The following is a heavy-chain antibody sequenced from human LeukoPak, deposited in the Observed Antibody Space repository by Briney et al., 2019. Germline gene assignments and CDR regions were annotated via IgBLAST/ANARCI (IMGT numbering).Heavy chain of an antibody. V-gene: IGHV3-7*03. J-gene: IGHJ4*02. CDR2: IKQDGSEK. D-gene: IGHD5-12*01. Sequence: PGGSLRLSCAASGFTFSILAMNWVRQAPGKGLEWVANIKQDGSEKYYVDSVKGRFTISRDNAKNSLYLQMNSLRAEDTAVYYCARGPIKSDFVDYWGQGTLVTVSS. CDR3: ARGPIKSDFVDY. CDR1: GFTFSILA.